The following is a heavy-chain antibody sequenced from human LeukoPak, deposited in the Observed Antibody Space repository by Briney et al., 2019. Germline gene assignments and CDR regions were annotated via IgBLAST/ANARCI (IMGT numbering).Heavy chain of an antibody. D-gene: IGHD6-13*01. CDR2: ISSSSSYI. V-gene: IGHV3-21*01. J-gene: IGHJ4*02. Sequence: PGGSLRLSCAASGFTFSSYSMNWVRQAPGKGLEWVSSISSSSSYIYYADSVKGRFTISRDNAKNSLYLQMNSLRAEDTAVYYCARRPGIAAAGIRSPHFDYWGQGTLVTVSS. CDR1: GFTFSSYS. CDR3: ARRPGIAAAGIRSPHFDY.